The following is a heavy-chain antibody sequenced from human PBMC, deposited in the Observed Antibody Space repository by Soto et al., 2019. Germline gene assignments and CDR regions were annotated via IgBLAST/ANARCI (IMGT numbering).Heavy chain of an antibody. CDR3: AKNSRGSGYGSSYFDL. CDR2: ISSSSSTI. D-gene: IGHD5-12*01. V-gene: IGHV3-48*01. CDR1: GFTFSSYS. Sequence: EVQLVESGGGLVQPGGSLRLSCAASGFTFSSYSMNWVRQAPGKGLEWVSYISSSSSTIYYADSVKGRFTISRDNAKNSLYLQMNSLRPGDTATYYCAKNSRGSGYGSSYFDLWGRGTLVTVSS. J-gene: IGHJ2*01.